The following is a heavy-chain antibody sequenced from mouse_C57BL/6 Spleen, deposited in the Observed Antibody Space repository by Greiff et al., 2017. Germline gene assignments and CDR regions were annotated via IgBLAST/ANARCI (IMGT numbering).Heavy chain of an antibody. V-gene: IGHV1-47*01. D-gene: IGHD2-4*01. CDR3: ARRGYDYDGGFAY. CDR2: FHPYNDDT. Sequence: QVQLKQSGAELVKPGASVKMSCKASGYTFTTYPIEWMKQNHGKSLEWIGNFHPYNDDTKYNEKFKGKATLTVEKSSSTVYLELSRLTADDSAVYYCARRGYDYDGGFAYWGQGTLVTVSA. J-gene: IGHJ3*01. CDR1: GYTFTTYP.